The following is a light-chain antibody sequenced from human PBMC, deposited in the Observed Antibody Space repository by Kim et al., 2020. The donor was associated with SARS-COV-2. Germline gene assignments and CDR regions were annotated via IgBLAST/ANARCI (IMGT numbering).Light chain of an antibody. J-gene: IGKJ1*01. V-gene: IGKV1-5*03. CDR1: QSIGSW. CDR2: KAS. CDR3: QQYNSYST. Sequence: DIQMTQSPSTLSASVGDRVTITCRASQSIGSWLAWYQQKPGKAPKLLIYKASSLEGGVPSRFSGSGSGTEFTLTISSLQPDDFATYYCQQYNSYSTFGQGTKVEIK.